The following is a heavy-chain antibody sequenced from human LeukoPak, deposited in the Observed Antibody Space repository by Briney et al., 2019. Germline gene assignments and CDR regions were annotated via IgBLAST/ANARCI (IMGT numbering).Heavy chain of an antibody. CDR2: ISAYNGNT. J-gene: IGHJ5*02. V-gene: IGHV1-18*01. CDR3: ARAIPGIAAAVYNWFDP. CDR1: GYTFTSYG. Sequence: GASVKVSCKASGYTFTSYGISWVRQAPGQGLDWMGWISAYNGNTNYAQKLQGRVTMTTDTSTSTAYMELRSLRSDDTAVYYCARAIPGIAAAVYNWFDPWGQGTLVTVSS. D-gene: IGHD6-13*01.